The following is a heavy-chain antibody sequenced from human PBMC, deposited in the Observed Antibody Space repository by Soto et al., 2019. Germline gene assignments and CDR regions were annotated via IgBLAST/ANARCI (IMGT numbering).Heavy chain of an antibody. CDR1: GFTFSSYA. CDR2: ISSNGGST. CDR3: ARDPGPQIDY. Sequence: GGSLRLSCAASGFTFSSYAMHWVRQAPGKGLEYVSAISSNGGSTYYANSVKGRFTISRDNSKNTLYLQMNSLRAEDTAVYYCARDPGPQIDYWGQRTPVTVSS. V-gene: IGHV3-64*01. J-gene: IGHJ4*02.